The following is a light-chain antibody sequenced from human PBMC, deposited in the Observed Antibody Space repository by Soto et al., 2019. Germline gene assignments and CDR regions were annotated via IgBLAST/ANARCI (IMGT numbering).Light chain of an antibody. CDR2: AAS. J-gene: IGKJ1*01. CDR1: QGISNY. CDR3: QKYDSAPQT. V-gene: IGKV1-27*01. Sequence: DIPMTQSPSSLSASVGDRVTITCRASQGISNYLAWYQQKPGQVPKLLIYAASTLQSGVPSRFSGRGSGTDFTLTISSLQPEDVATYYCQKYDSAPQTFGQGTQVEIK.